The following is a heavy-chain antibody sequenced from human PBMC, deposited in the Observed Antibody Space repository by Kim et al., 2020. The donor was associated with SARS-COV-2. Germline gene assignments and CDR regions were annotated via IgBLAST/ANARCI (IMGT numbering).Heavy chain of an antibody. CDR2: IYSGGSST. Sequence: GGSLRLSCAASGFTFSSYAMSWVRQAPGKGLEWVSVIYSGGSSTYYADSVKGRFTISRDNSKNTLYLQMNSLRAEDTAVYYCAKDRLSRSFYYYYGMDVWGQGTTVTVSS. V-gene: IGHV3-23*03. J-gene: IGHJ6*02. CDR3: AKDRLSRSFYYYYGMDV. D-gene: IGHD6-13*01. CDR1: GFTFSSYA.